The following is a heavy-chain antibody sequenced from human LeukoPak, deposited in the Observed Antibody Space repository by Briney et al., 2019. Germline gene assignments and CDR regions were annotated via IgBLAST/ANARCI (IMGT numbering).Heavy chain of an antibody. D-gene: IGHD7-27*01. CDR1: GDSISTYY. CDR2: VYYGGNT. J-gene: IGHJ4*02. V-gene: IGHV4-59*01. Sequence: ETLSLTCSVSGDSISTYYWSWIRQPPGKGLEWIGFVYYGGNTDYNLSLKSRVTISVDTSKKQFSLNLNSVTAADTAVYYFSAINQLGLRGFLDYGAKGALVTVS. CDR3: SAINQLGLRGFLDY.